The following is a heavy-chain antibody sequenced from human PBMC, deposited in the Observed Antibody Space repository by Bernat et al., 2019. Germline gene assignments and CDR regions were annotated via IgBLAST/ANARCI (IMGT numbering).Heavy chain of an antibody. J-gene: IGHJ6*03. D-gene: IGHD2-15*01. Sequence: QVQLVESGGGLVKPGGSLRLSCAASGFTFSDYYMSWIRQAPEKGLEWVSYISSSGSTIYYADSVKGRFTISRDNAKNSLYLQMNSLRAEDTAVYYCARVVVVVVAASYYMDVWGKGTTVTVSS. V-gene: IGHV3-11*01. CDR3: ARVVVVVVAASYYMDV. CDR2: ISSSGSTI. CDR1: GFTFSDYY.